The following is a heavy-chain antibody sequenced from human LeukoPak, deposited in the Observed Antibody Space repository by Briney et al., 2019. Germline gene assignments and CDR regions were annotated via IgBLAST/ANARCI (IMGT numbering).Heavy chain of an antibody. CDR3: ARGGGIPDPDYYYYYYMDV. D-gene: IGHD2-2*02. CDR1: GGSISSYY. Sequence: SETLSLTCVVSGGSISSYYWSWVRQPAGKGLGWVGRIYSSGGINYNASLKSRVTMSVDTSKNQFTLKLSSVTAADTAVYYCARGGGIPDPDYYYYYYMDVWGKGTTVTVSS. V-gene: IGHV4-4*07. J-gene: IGHJ6*03. CDR2: IYSSGGI.